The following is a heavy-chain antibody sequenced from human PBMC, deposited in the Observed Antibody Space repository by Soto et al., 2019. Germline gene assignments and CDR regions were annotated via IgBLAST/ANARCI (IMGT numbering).Heavy chain of an antibody. D-gene: IGHD2-21*02. CDR1: GFTFSSYG. J-gene: IGHJ4*02. V-gene: IGHV3-30*03. Sequence: PVGSLRLSCAASGFTFSSYGMHWVRQAPGKGLEWVAVISYDGSNKYYADSVKGRFTISRDNSKNTLYLQMNSLRAEDTAVYYCARGPNYHCGGDCLGYWGQGTLVTVSS. CDR3: ARGPNYHCGGDCLGY. CDR2: ISYDGSNK.